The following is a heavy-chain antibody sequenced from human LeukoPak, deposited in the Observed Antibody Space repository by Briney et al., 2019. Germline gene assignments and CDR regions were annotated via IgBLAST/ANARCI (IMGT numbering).Heavy chain of an antibody. CDR2: INHSGST. CDR3: ARRTPRLSAFWGY. D-gene: IGHD3-16*02. V-gene: IGHV4-34*01. CDR1: GGSFSGYY. Sequence: SETLSLTCAVYGGSFSGYYWSWIRQPPGKGLEWIGEINHSGSTNYNPSLKSRVTISVDTSKNQFSLQLSSVTAADTAVYYCARRTPRLSAFWGYWGQGTLVTVSS. J-gene: IGHJ4*02.